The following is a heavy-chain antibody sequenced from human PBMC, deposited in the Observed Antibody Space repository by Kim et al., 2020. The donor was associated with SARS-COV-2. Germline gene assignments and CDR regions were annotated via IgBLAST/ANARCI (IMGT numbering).Heavy chain of an antibody. CDR3: TTDRRLGPIQLWLIYYGMDV. CDR1: GFTFSNAW. J-gene: IGHJ6*02. D-gene: IGHD5-18*01. Sequence: GGSLRLSCAASGFTFSNAWMSWVRQAPGKGLEWVGRIKSKTDGGTTDYAAPVKGRFTISRDDSKNTLYLQMNSLKTEDTAVYYCTTDRRLGPIQLWLIYYGMDVWGQGTTVTVSS. V-gene: IGHV3-15*01. CDR2: IKSKTDGGTT.